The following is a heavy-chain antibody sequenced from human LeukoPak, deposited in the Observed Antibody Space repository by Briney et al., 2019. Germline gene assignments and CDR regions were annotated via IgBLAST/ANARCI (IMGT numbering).Heavy chain of an antibody. J-gene: IGHJ5*02. CDR3: ARDRAPAWFDP. CDR2: ISSSGNTI. V-gene: IGHV3-48*03. D-gene: IGHD2-2*01. Sequence: GGSLRLSCAASGFTFSSYEMNWVRQAPGKGLEWVSYISSSGNTIKYTDSVKGRFTISRDNAKNSLYLQMNSLRAEDTAVYYCARDRAPAWFDPWGQGTLVTVSS. CDR1: GFTFSSYE.